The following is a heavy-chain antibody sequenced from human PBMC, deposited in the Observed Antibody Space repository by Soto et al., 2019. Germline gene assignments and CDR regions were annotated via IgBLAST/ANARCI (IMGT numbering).Heavy chain of an antibody. CDR1: GYTFTSYG. Sequence: ASVKVSCKASGYTFTSYGISWVRQAPGQGLEWMGWIRAYNGNTNYPQKLRGRVTMTTDTSTSTVYLELRSLRSDDTAVYYCAREGPPNLNWGQGTLVTVSS. J-gene: IGHJ4*02. V-gene: IGHV1-18*01. CDR2: IRAYNGNT. D-gene: IGHD1-1*01. CDR3: AREGPPNLN.